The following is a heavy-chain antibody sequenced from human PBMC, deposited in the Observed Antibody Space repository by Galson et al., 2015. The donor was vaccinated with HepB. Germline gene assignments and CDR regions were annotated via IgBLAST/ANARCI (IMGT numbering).Heavy chain of an antibody. J-gene: IGHJ5*02. Sequence: QSGAEVKKPGASVKVSCKASGYTFSSYSITWVRQAPSQGLEWMGWISPYSHDTNYAQKLQGRVTMTTDTSTSTAYMELRSLRSDDTAVYYCARGALIVVVDATPNNWFDPWGQGTLVTVSS. CDR1: GYTFSSYS. CDR3: ARGALIVVVDATPNNWFDP. CDR2: ISPYSHDT. V-gene: IGHV1-18*01. D-gene: IGHD2-15*01.